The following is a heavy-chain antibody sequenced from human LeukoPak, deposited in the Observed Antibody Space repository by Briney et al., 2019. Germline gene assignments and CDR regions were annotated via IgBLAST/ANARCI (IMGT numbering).Heavy chain of an antibody. CDR1: RLTFNSNA. Sequence: GGSLRLSCVVSRLTFNSNAMYWVRQAPGKGLEWVSGISVSGGSEYYADSVKGRFTISRDNPKNTLYLQMNSLRAEDTAVYFCAKRGVVIRVILVGFHKEAYYFDSWGQGALVTVSS. J-gene: IGHJ4*02. CDR3: AKRGVVIRVILVGFHKEAYYFDS. D-gene: IGHD3-22*01. CDR2: ISVSGGSE. V-gene: IGHV3-23*01.